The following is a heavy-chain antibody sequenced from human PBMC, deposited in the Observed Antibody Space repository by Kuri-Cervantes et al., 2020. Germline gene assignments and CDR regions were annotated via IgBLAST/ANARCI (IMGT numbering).Heavy chain of an antibody. Sequence: LSLTCAASGFTFSSYGMHWVRQAPGKGLEWVAVISYDGSNKYYADSVKGRFTISRDNSKNTLYLQMNSLRAEDTAVYYCAKALVRVRGVIITAYDYWGQGTLVTVSS. CDR2: ISYDGSNK. CDR3: AKALVRVRGVIITAYDY. V-gene: IGHV3-30*18. D-gene: IGHD3-10*01. CDR1: GFTFSSYG. J-gene: IGHJ4*02.